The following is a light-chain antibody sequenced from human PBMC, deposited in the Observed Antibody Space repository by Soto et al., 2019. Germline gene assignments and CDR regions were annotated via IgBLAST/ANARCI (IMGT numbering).Light chain of an antibody. J-gene: IGLJ1*01. CDR1: SSNIGTNY. CDR2: RNT. V-gene: IGLV1-47*01. CDR3: AAWDDSLRANYV. Sequence: QSALTQPPSASGTPGQRVTISCSGSSSNIGTNYVYWYQQLPGTAPKLLIYRNTQRPSGVPDRFSGSKSGTSASLAISGLRSEDEADYYCAAWDDSLRANYVLGPGTKVTVL.